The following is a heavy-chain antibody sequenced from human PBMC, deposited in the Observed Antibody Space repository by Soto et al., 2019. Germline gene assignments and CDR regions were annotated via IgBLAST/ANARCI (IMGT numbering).Heavy chain of an antibody. D-gene: IGHD3-3*01. CDR3: ARAPYYDFDRADY. Sequence: GGSLRLSCVASGFDFSRYYMNWVRQAPGKGLEWVADIKEDGSEKYYVDSVKGRFTISRDNTKNSIYLQMNSLRAEDTAVYYCARAPYYDFDRADYWGQGTLVTVPS. J-gene: IGHJ4*02. V-gene: IGHV3-7*03. CDR1: GFDFSRYY. CDR2: IKEDGSEK.